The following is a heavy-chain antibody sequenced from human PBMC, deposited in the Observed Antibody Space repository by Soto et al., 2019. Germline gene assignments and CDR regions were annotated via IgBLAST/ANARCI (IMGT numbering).Heavy chain of an antibody. Sequence: GASVKVSCKASGDTFSSYAISWVRQAPGQGLEWMGWINTNTGNPTYAQGFTGRFVFSLDTSVSTAYLQICSLKAEDTAVYYCARDIPLGYSSGWFDPWGQGTLVTVSS. CDR2: INTNTGNP. CDR3: ARDIPLGYSSGWFDP. CDR1: GDTFSSYA. D-gene: IGHD6-19*01. J-gene: IGHJ5*02. V-gene: IGHV7-4-1*01.